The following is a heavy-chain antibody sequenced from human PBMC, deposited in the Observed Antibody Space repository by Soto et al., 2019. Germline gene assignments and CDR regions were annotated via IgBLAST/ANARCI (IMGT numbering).Heavy chain of an antibody. D-gene: IGHD3-3*01. CDR3: ARGRSDPITIFGVVIPSTVYYYGMDV. CDR2: INPNSGGT. V-gene: IGHV1-2*04. J-gene: IGHJ6*02. CDR1: GYTFTGYY. Sequence: QVQLVQSGAEVKKPGASVKVSCKASGYTFTGYYMHWVRQAPGQGLEWMGWINPNSGGTNYAQKFQGWVTMTRDTSISTAYMDLSRPRSDDTAVYYCARGRSDPITIFGVVIPSTVYYYGMDVWGQGTTVTVSS.